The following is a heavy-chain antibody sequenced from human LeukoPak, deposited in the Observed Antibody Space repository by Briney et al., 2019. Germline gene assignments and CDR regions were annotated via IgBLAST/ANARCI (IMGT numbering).Heavy chain of an antibody. Sequence: ASVKVSCKASGYTFTSYGISWVRQAPGQGLEWMGWISAYSGNTNYAQKLQGRVTMTTDTSTSTAYMELRSLRSDDTAVYYCARKVYSSGWYDRDYWGQGTLVTVSS. D-gene: IGHD6-19*01. CDR1: GYTFTSYG. V-gene: IGHV1-18*01. CDR2: ISAYSGNT. J-gene: IGHJ4*02. CDR3: ARKVYSSGWYDRDY.